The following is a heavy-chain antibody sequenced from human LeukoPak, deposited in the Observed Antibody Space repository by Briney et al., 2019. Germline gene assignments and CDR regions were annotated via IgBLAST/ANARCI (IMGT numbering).Heavy chain of an antibody. CDR1: GGSFSGYC. Sequence: SETLSLTCAVYGGSFSGYCWSWIRQPPGKGLEWIGEINHSGSTNYNPSLKSRVTISVDTSKNQFSLKLSSVTAADTAVYYCARRGRDGYRLWGQGTLVTVSS. V-gene: IGHV4-34*01. CDR2: INHSGST. D-gene: IGHD5-24*01. J-gene: IGHJ4*02. CDR3: ARRGRDGYRL.